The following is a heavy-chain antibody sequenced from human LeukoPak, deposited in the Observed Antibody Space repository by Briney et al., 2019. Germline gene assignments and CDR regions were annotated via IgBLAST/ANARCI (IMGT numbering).Heavy chain of an antibody. CDR3: AASSGVTLGRF. Sequence: SETLSLTCTVSGGSISSGTHYYNWIRQHPGKGLEWNGYIYYTGITSYNPSLKSRVTMSVDTSMNQVSLKVTSLTAADTAVYYCAASSGVTLGRFWGQGALVTVSS. CDR1: GGSISSGTHY. V-gene: IGHV4-31*03. D-gene: IGHD3-16*01. CDR2: IYYTGIT. J-gene: IGHJ4*02.